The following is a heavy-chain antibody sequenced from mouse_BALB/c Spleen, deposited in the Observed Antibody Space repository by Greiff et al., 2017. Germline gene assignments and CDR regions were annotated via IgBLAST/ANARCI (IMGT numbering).Heavy chain of an antibody. J-gene: IGHJ3*01. Sequence: EVQLQESGPELVKPGASVKISCKASGYTFTDYNMHWVKQSHGKSLEWIGYIYPYNGGTGYNQKFKSKATLTVDNSSSTAYMELRSLTSEDSAVYYCARENSSGYEGFAYWGQGTLVTVSA. CDR1: GYTFTDYN. CDR2: IYPYNGGT. V-gene: IGHV1S29*02. D-gene: IGHD3-1*01. CDR3: ARENSSGYEGFAY.